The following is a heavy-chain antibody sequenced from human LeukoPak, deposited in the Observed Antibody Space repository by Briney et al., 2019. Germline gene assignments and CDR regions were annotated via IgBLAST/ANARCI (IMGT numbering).Heavy chain of an antibody. Sequence: PGGSLRLSCAASGFTFSSYAVSWVRQAPGKGLEWVSAISGRGGSAYYADSVKGRFTISRDNSKNTLYLRMNSLRAEDTAIYYCARELSEMATISPFDYWGQGTLVTVSS. D-gene: IGHD5-24*01. J-gene: IGHJ4*02. V-gene: IGHV3-23*01. CDR2: ISGRGGSA. CDR3: ARELSEMATISPFDY. CDR1: GFTFSSYA.